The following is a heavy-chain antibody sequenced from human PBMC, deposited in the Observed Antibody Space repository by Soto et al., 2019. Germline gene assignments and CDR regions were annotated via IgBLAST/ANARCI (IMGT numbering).Heavy chain of an antibody. J-gene: IGHJ4*02. D-gene: IGHD1-26*01. CDR2: ISYDGSNK. CDR3: ARETLWELLNFDY. V-gene: IGHV3-30-3*01. Sequence: PGGSLRLSCAASGFTFSSYAMHWVRQAPGKGLEWVAVISYDGSNKYYAVSVKGRFTISRDNSKNKLYLQMNSLRAEDTAVYSCARETLWELLNFDYWGQGTLVTVYS. CDR1: GFTFSSYA.